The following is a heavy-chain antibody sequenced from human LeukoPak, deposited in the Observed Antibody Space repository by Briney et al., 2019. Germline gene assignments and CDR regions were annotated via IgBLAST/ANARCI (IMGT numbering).Heavy chain of an antibody. CDR3: ARTMGQQLAYFYYYYMDV. Sequence: ASVRVSCKASGYTFTSYGISWARQAPGQGLERMGWISAYNGNTNYTQKLQGRVTMTTDTTTSTAYMELRSLRSDDTAVYYCARTMGQQLAYFYYYYMDVWGKGTTVTVSS. V-gene: IGHV1-18*01. D-gene: IGHD6-13*01. CDR1: GYTFTSYG. CDR2: ISAYNGNT. J-gene: IGHJ6*03.